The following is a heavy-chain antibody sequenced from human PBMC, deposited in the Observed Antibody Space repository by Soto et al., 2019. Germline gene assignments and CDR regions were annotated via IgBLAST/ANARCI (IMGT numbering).Heavy chain of an antibody. CDR1: GGSFSGYY. CDR2: INHSGST. V-gene: IGHV4-34*01. D-gene: IGHD3-10*01. J-gene: IGHJ3*02. Sequence: SETLSLTCAVYGGSFSGYYWSWIRQPPGKGLEWIGEINHSGSTKYNPSLKSRVTISVDTSKNQFSLKLSSVTTADTAVYYCARGGYYARYAFDIWGQGTMVTVSS. CDR3: ARGGYYARYAFDI.